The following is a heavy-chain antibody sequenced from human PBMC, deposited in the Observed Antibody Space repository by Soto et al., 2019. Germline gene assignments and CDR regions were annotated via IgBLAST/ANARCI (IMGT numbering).Heavy chain of an antibody. CDR3: AREGYYDILKVYNHYYSYGMDV. J-gene: IGHJ6*02. Sequence: SETLSLTCTVSGGSISSYYWSWIRQPAGKGLEWIGRIYTSGSTNYNPSLKSLVTMSVDTSKNQFSLKLSSVTAADTAVYYCAREGYYDILKVYNHYYSYGMDVWGQGTTVTVSS. CDR1: GGSISSYY. V-gene: IGHV4-4*07. D-gene: IGHD3-9*01. CDR2: IYTSGST.